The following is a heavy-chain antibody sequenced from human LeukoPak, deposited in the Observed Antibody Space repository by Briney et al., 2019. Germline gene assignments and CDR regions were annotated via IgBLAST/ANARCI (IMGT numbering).Heavy chain of an antibody. V-gene: IGHV3-33*01. J-gene: IGHJ2*01. D-gene: IGHD4-17*01. CDR2: IWYDGSNK. CDR3: ARNGDPTQYFDL. Sequence: GGSLRLSCAASGFTFSSYGMHWVRQAPGKGLEWVAVIWYDGSNKYYADPVKGRFTISRDNSKNTLYLQMNSLRAEDTAVYYCARNGDPTQYFDLWGRGTLVTVSS. CDR1: GFTFSSYG.